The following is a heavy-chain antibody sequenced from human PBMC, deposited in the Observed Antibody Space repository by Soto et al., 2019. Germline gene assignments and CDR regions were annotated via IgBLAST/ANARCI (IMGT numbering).Heavy chain of an antibody. D-gene: IGHD2-2*01. CDR3: ARQFCSTTDCSMYFDN. J-gene: IGHJ4*02. V-gene: IGHV5-51*01. CDR1: GYDFTRNW. CDR2: VYPRGSDT. Sequence: GESLKISCETSGYDFTRNWIGWVRQRPGKGLEWVGLVYPRGSDTRYSPSFPAHVSMSAVESVRTAYLQWTSLEASHTAIYYCARQFCSTTDCSMYFDNWRRGSPVTVSS.